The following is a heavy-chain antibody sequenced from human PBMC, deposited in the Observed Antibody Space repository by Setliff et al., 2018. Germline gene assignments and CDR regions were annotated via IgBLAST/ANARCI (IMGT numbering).Heavy chain of an antibody. CDR2: INPKTDYT. Sequence: ASVKVSCKTSGYSFIDFYMHWVRQAPGQGLEWIGFINPKTDYTASAQKVHGRIAMTKDASISTAYMELYSLSHDDTAVYYCATEGAYYDSHSHMDVWGKGTTVTVSS. V-gene: IGHV1-2*02. CDR1: GYSFIDFY. J-gene: IGHJ6*03. D-gene: IGHD3-16*01. CDR3: ATEGAYYDSHSHMDV.